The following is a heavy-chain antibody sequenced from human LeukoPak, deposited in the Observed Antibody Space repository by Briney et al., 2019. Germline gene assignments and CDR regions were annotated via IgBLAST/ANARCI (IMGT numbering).Heavy chain of an antibody. D-gene: IGHD3-10*01. CDR2: ISSSSSYI. CDR3: TRLRGESPRSFDP. Sequence: PGGSLRLSCAASGFTFSSYSMNWVRQAPGKGLEWVSSISSSSSYIYYADSVKGRFTISRDNAENKVYLQMNSLGAEDTAVYYCTRLRGESPRSFDPWGQGTLVTVSS. CDR1: GFTFSSYS. V-gene: IGHV3-21*01. J-gene: IGHJ5*02.